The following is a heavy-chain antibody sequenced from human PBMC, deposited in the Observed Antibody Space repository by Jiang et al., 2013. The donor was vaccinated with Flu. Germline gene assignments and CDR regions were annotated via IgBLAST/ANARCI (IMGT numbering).Heavy chain of an antibody. Sequence: SQTLSLTCAISGDSVSSNSAAWNWIRQSPSRGLEWLGRTYYRSKWYNDYAVSVKSRITINPDTSKNQFSLQLNSVTPEDTAVYYCARAPEPREGDDYYYGMDVWGQGTTVTVSS. V-gene: IGHV6-1*01. CDR3: ARAPEPREGDDYYYGMDV. D-gene: IGHD3-16*01. CDR2: TYYRSKWYN. J-gene: IGHJ6*02. CDR1: GDSVSSNSAA.